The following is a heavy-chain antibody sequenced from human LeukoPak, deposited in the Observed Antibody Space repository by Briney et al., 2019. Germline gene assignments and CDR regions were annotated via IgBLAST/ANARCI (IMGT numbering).Heavy chain of an antibody. J-gene: IGHJ4*02. Sequence: PGGSLRLSCAASGFTFSSYAMHWVRQAPGKGLEWVAVIALDAYREYHADSVKGRFTISRDNSKNTLCLQMNSLRAEDTAVYYCARDFSGASRIDYWGQGTLVTVSS. V-gene: IGHV3-30-3*01. CDR1: GFTFSSYA. CDR2: IALDAYRE. D-gene: IGHD4/OR15-4a*01. CDR3: ARDFSGASRIDY.